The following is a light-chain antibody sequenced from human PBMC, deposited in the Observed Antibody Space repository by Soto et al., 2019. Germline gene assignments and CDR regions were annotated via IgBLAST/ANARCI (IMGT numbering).Light chain of an antibody. Sequence: EIVLTQSTATLSLSPGARATLSCRASQSVSSYLAWYQQKPGQAPRLLIYDASNRATGIPARFSGSGSGTDFTLTISSLEPEDFAVYYCQLYGTSPPFGQGTRLEIK. CDR2: DAS. CDR3: QLYGTSPP. CDR1: QSVSSY. V-gene: IGKV3-11*01. J-gene: IGKJ5*01.